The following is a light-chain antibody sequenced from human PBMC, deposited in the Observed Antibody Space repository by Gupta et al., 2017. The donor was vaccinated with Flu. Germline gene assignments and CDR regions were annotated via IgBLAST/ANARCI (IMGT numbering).Light chain of an antibody. Sequence: VTSTCSANSSIFGKSFVSWYQSLPGTVPKLLIYDNYKRPAESPARFSGSKSGLSATLAISGVHAGDEADYYCGAWDSSLSPLYVFGTGT. CDR3: GAWDSSLSPLYV. V-gene: IGLV1-51*01. J-gene: IGLJ1*01. CDR1: SSIFGKSF. CDR2: DNY.